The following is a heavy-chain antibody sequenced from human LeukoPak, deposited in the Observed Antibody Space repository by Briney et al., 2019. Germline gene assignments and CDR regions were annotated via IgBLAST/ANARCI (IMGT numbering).Heavy chain of an antibody. D-gene: IGHD5-24*01. Sequence: PGGSLRLACAASGFTFSSYEMNWVRQAPGKGLEWVSYIDSSGSNIHYPDSVKGRFTISRDNAKNSLYLQMNSLRAEDTAVYYCARTKEMASISYFDSWGQGTLVTVSS. CDR1: GFTFSSYE. V-gene: IGHV3-48*03. J-gene: IGHJ4*02. CDR2: IDSSGSNI. CDR3: ARTKEMASISYFDS.